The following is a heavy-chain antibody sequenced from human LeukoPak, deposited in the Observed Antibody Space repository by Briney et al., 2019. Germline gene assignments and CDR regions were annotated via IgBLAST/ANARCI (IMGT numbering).Heavy chain of an antibody. Sequence: GGSLRLSCAASGYTFTSYSMNWVRQAPGKGLEWVSSIGSRTSYIYHADSVKGRFTISRDNAKNSLYLQMNNLRDEDTAVYYCARDDHYGSGSYHFDYWGQGTRVTVSS. V-gene: IGHV3-21*01. CDR1: GYTFTSYS. J-gene: IGHJ4*02. D-gene: IGHD3-10*01. CDR3: ARDDHYGSGSYHFDY. CDR2: IGSRTSYI.